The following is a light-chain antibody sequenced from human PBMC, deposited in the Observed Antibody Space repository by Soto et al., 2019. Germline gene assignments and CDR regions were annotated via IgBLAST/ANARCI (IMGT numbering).Light chain of an antibody. Sequence: QSALTQPASVSGSPGQSITISCTGTISDIGGYNFISWYQHHPGKAPKLVIYDVNNRPSGISYRFSGSKSGNTASLTISGLQAEDEDDYYCASYTRTTNLVFGGGTKLTVL. J-gene: IGLJ2*01. CDR2: DVN. CDR3: ASYTRTTNLV. CDR1: ISDIGGYNF. V-gene: IGLV2-14*01.